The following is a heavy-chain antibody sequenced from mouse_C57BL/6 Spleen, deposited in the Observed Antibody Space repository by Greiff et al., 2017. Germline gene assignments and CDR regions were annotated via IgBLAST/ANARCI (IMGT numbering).Heavy chain of an antibody. J-gene: IGHJ3*01. D-gene: IGHD2-13*01. V-gene: IGHV1-54*01. CDR3: ARCAYGDYVAWFAY. CDR2: IYPGSGGT. Sequence: QVQLQQSGAELVRPGTSVKVSCKASGYAFTHYLIEWVKQRPGQGLEWIGVIYPGSGGTNYNEQFKGKATLTADKSSSPAYMQLSSLTSEDSAVYFCARCAYGDYVAWFAYWGQGTLVTVSA. CDR1: GYAFTHYL.